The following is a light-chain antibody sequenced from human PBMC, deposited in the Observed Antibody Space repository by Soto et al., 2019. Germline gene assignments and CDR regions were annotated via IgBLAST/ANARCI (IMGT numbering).Light chain of an antibody. Sequence: QPALTQPLSGSGSPGQAGTVSCTGSNSNIGSHNYVSWYQQHPGKAPKLLLHDVTERPSGVPGRFSGSKSGNTASLTISGLHAEDEADYFCCSFAGGLFVFGSGTKVTVL. CDR3: CSFAGGLFV. CDR2: DVT. V-gene: IGLV2-11*01. J-gene: IGLJ1*01. CDR1: NSNIGSHNY.